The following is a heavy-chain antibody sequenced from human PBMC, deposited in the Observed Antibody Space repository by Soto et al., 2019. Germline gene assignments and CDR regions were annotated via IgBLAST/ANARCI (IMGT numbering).Heavy chain of an antibody. CDR1: GFTFGNSW. CDR2: MNSDGRTT. Sequence: HPGGSLRLSCAASGFTFGNSWMHWVRQAPGKGLEWVSRMNSDGRTTNYADSVKGRFTVSRDNAKNTLYLQMNSLRVEDTAVYYCATAEVDYWGPGTLVTVSS. V-gene: IGHV3-74*01. CDR3: ATAEVDY. J-gene: IGHJ4*02.